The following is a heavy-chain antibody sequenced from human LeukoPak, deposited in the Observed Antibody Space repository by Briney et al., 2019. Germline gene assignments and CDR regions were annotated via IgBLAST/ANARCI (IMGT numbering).Heavy chain of an antibody. CDR2: ISSSSSYI. D-gene: IGHD3-9*01. CDR1: GFTFSSYS. CDR3: ARGGSSYYDILTGPLSPLDY. Sequence: TGGSLRLSCAAPGFTFSSYSMNWVRQAPGKGLEWVSSISSSSSYIYYPDSVKGRFTISRDNAKNSLYLQMNSLRAEDTAVYYCARGGSSYYDILTGPLSPLDYWGQGTLVTVSS. J-gene: IGHJ4*02. V-gene: IGHV3-21*01.